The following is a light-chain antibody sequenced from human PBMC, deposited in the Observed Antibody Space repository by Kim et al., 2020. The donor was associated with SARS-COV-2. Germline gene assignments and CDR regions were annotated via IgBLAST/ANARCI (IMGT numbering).Light chain of an antibody. Sequence: GQSVTISCTGTSSDVGVYNYVSWYQQHPGKAPKLMIYEVSKRPSGVPDRFSGSKSGNTASLTVSGLQAEDEADYYCSSYGGSNNYVFGTGTKVTVL. J-gene: IGLJ1*01. CDR1: SSDVGVYNY. CDR2: EVS. V-gene: IGLV2-8*01. CDR3: SSYGGSNNYV.